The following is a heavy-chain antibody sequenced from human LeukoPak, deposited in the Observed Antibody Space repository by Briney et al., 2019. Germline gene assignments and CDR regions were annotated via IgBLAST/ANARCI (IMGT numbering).Heavy chain of an antibody. D-gene: IGHD3-3*01. CDR3: ARTKYDFWSGYQYYFDY. CDR2: INHSGST. CDR1: GGSFSGYY. J-gene: IGHJ4*02. Sequence: SGTLSLTCAVYGGSFSGYYWSWIRQPPGKGLEWIGEINHSGSTNYNPSLKSRVTISVDTSKNQFSLKLSSVTAADTAVYYCARTKYDFWSGYQYYFDYWGQGTLVTVSS. V-gene: IGHV4-34*01.